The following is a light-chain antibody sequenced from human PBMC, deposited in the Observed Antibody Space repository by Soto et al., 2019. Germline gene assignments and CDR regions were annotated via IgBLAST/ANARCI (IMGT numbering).Light chain of an antibody. CDR3: GSYAGSNDYV. J-gene: IGLJ1*01. CDR2: GVT. V-gene: IGLV2-23*02. CDR1: SSDVGSYNR. Sequence: QSVLTQPASVSGSPGQSITISCTGTSSDVGSYNRVSWYQQHPGKAPKFMVYGVTKRPSGVSNRFSGSKSCHTASLTISGLQAEEEADYYCGSYAGSNDYVFGTGTQLTVL.